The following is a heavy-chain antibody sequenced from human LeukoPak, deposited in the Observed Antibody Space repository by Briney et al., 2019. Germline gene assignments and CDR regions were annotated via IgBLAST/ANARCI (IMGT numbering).Heavy chain of an antibody. Sequence: SVTVSCKASGGTFISYAISWVRQAPGQGLEWMGGIIPIFGTANYAQKFQGRVTITADESTSTAYMELSSLRSEDTAVYYCARDWGKTGTSYFDYWGQGTLVTVSS. CDR1: GGTFISYA. CDR2: IIPIFGTA. CDR3: ARDWGKTGTSYFDY. V-gene: IGHV1-69*13. J-gene: IGHJ4*02. D-gene: IGHD1-1*01.